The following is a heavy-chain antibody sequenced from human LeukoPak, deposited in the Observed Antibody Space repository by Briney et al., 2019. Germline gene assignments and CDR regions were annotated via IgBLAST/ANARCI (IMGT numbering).Heavy chain of an antibody. Sequence: PGRSFTLSCAASGFPFSSYVMHWLRQAPGKGLEWVAVIWFDGGKIYYADSVKGRFTISRDNSKNTLYLQMNSLRAEDTAVYHCVRDFTNIRGGGYFDNWGQATMAPDSS. J-gene: IGHJ4*02. CDR2: IWFDGGKI. V-gene: IGHV3-33*01. CDR3: VRDFTNIRGGGYFDN. D-gene: IGHD2/OR15-2a*01. CDR1: GFPFSSYV.